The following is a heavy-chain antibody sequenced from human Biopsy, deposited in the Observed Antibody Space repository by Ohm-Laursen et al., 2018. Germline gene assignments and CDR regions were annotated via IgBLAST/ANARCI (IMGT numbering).Heavy chain of an antibody. J-gene: IGHJ1*01. V-gene: IGHV4-59*02. CDR3: ARGSNEYGGLYFPH. CDR1: GGSVRGYY. D-gene: IGHD4-23*01. CDR2: ISHTGYT. Sequence: SQTLSLTCSVSGGSVRGYYWTWIRQPPGKGLEWIGHISHTGYTSYKSSLKSRVTILLDTSRKHFSLRLTSLAAADTAVYYCARGSNEYGGLYFPHWGQGTLVTVSS.